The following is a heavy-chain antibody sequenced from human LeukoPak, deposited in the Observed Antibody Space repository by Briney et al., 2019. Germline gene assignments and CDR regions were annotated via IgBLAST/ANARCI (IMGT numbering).Heavy chain of an antibody. D-gene: IGHD3-22*01. Sequence: SETLSLTCTVSGGSFSSGSYYWSWLRQPAGKGLEWIGCIYTSGSTNYNPSLKSRVTISVDTSKNQFSLKLSSVTAADTAVYYCARSSSLLLQGYYFDYWGQGTLVTVSS. CDR2: IYTSGST. V-gene: IGHV4-61*02. CDR1: GGSFSSGSYY. CDR3: ARSSSLLLQGYYFDY. J-gene: IGHJ4*02.